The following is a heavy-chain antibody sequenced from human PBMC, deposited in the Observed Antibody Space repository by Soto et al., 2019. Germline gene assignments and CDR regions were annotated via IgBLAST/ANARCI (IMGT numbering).Heavy chain of an antibody. CDR1: GYTFTSYA. Sequence: QVQLVQSGAEVKKPGASVKVSCKASGYTFTSYAMHWVRQAPGQRLEWMGWINDGNGNTKYSQKFQGRVTITRDTSASKAYMELSSLRSEDTAVYYCARDFDYWGQGTLVTVSS. CDR2: INDGNGNT. CDR3: ARDFDY. V-gene: IGHV1-3*01. J-gene: IGHJ4*02.